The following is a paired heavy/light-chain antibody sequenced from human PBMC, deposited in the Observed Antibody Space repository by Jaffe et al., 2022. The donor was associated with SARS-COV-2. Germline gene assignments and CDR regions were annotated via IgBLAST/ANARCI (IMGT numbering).Heavy chain of an antibody. V-gene: IGHV3-30-3*01. CDR3: VGGRGYTYGPTRYYMDV. Sequence: QVQLVESGGGVVKPGRSLRLSCAASGSTFRDYAMHWVRQAPGKGLEWVAVIWHDGSNKYYADSVKGRFTISRDNSRNTLYLQMNSLRPEDTAMFYCVGGRGYTYGPTRYYMDVWGKGTTVTVSS. D-gene: IGHD5-12*01. CDR1: GSTFRDYA. J-gene: IGHJ6*03. CDR2: IWHDGSNK.
Light chain of an antibody. CDR2: DND. CDR3: GTWDGSLSAYV. CDR1: SSNIGNNY. J-gene: IGLJ1*01. V-gene: IGLV1-51*01. Sequence: QSVLTQPPSVSAAPGQKVTISCSGSSSNIGNNYVSWYQQLPGTAPKLLILDNDKRPSGIPDRFSASKSGTSATLGITGLQTGDEADYYCGTWDGSLSAYVFGPGTKVTVL.